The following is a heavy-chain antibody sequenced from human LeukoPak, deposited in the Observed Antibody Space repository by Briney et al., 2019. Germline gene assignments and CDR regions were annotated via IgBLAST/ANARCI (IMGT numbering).Heavy chain of an antibody. V-gene: IGHV6-1*01. J-gene: IGHJ6*02. CDR3: ARGRRVYYGMDV. D-gene: IGHD6-6*01. Sequence: SQTLSLTCAISGDSVSRNDAAWNWIRQSPSRGLEWLGRTHYGSGWINDYAVSLGSRIVVSADTSKNQFPLQLNSVTPEDTAVYYCARGRRVYYGMDVWGQGTTVTVSS. CDR1: GDSVSRNDAA. CDR2: THYGSGWIN.